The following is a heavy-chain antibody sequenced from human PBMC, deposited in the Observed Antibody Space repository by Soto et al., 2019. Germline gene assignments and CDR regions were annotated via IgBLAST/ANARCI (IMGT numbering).Heavy chain of an antibody. V-gene: IGHV4-34*02. CDR2: ISHSGSG. J-gene: IGHJ5*02. D-gene: IGHD6-19*01. CDR3: VRGVAYDRPFTVAQPLGS. Sequence: QVQLQQWGAGLLKASETLSLTCVVSGGSFSGYFWTWIRQSPGRGLGWIGEISHSGSGNYNPAFQSRVIISGASSKSRVSLTLGSVTAAVSATYFCVRGVAYDRPFTVAQPLGSWGQGTQVAVSS. CDR1: GGSFSGYF.